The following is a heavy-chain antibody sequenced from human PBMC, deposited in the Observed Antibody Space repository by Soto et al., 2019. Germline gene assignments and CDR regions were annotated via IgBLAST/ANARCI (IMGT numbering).Heavy chain of an antibody. CDR2: INPNSGAT. D-gene: IGHD3-22*01. CDR3: APHYPDSSGYFDQ. Sequence: GASVKVSCKASGYMFTGNYMHWVRQAPGQGLEYMGWINPNSGATNYAQKFQGRVTMTWDTSISTAYVELSRLRSDDTAVYYCAPHYPDSSGYFDQWGQGTLVTLSS. CDR1: GYMFTGNY. V-gene: IGHV1-2*02. J-gene: IGHJ4*02.